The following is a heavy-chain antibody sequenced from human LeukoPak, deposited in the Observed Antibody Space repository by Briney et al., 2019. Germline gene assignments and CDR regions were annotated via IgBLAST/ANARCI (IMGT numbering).Heavy chain of an antibody. J-gene: IGHJ6*03. CDR2: ISYDGSNK. CDR1: GFTFSSYA. V-gene: IGHV3-30-3*01. Sequence: PGGSLRLSCAASGFTFSSYAMHWVRQAPGKGLEWVAVISYDGSNKYYADSVKGRFTISRDNSKNTLYLQMNSLRAEDTAVYYCARDGVDIVVVPLLKNYYMDVWGKGTTVTVSS. CDR3: ARDGVDIVVVPLLKNYYMDV. D-gene: IGHD2-2*01.